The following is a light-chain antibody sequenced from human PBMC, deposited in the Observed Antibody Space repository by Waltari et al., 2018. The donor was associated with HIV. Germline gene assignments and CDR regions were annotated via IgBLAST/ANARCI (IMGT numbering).Light chain of an antibody. CDR3: SSYSTLKTIL. J-gene: IGLJ3*02. Sequence: QSALTQPASVSGSPGQSVTISCTGGNTDIGAFDLVSWYQQRSGEAPPLIIFGVTSRPSGVFSRFSGFKSGHTASLTISGLHDGDEAYYFCSSYSTLKTILFGGGTKLTV. V-gene: IGLV2-14*03. CDR1: NTDIGAFDL. CDR2: GVT.